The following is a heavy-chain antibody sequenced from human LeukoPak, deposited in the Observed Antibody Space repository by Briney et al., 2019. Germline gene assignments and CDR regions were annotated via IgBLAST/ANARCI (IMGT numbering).Heavy chain of an antibody. CDR2: INPNSGGT. J-gene: IGHJ5*02. Sequence: ASVKVSCKASGYTFTGYYIHWVRQAPGQGLEWMGWINPNSGGTNYAQKFQGRVTMTRDTSISTAYMELSRLRSDDTAVYYCARDMNEDWNPMYNWFDPWGQGTLVTVSS. CDR3: ARDMNEDWNPMYNWFDP. V-gene: IGHV1-2*02. D-gene: IGHD1-1*01. CDR1: GYTFTGYY.